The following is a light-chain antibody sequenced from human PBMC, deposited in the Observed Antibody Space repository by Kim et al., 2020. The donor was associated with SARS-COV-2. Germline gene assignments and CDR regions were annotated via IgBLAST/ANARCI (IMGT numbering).Light chain of an antibody. CDR1: QTVNRNY. V-gene: IGKV3-20*01. Sequence: SPGNRAPLSCRASQTVNRNYLAWYQQKPGQAPRLLIHSASSRATGIPDRFSGSGSGSDFTLTISRLEPEDFAVYYCHQYGSSSGTFGPGTKVDIK. CDR3: HQYGSSSGT. J-gene: IGKJ1*01. CDR2: SAS.